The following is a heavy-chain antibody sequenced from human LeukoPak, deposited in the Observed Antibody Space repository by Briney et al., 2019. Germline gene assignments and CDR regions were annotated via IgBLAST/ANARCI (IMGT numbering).Heavy chain of an antibody. D-gene: IGHD2-2*01. Sequence: GGSLRLSCAASGFTFSSYGMHWVRQAPGKGLVWVAVIWYDGSNKYYADSVKGRFTISRDNSKNTLYLQMNSLRAEDTAVYYCATALYCSSTNCYLDYWGQGTLVTVSS. CDR1: GFTFSSYG. J-gene: IGHJ4*02. CDR3: ATALYCSSTNCYLDY. CDR2: IWYDGSNK. V-gene: IGHV3-33*01.